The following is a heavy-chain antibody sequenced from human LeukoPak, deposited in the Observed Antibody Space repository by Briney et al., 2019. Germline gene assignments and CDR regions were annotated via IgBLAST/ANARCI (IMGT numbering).Heavy chain of an antibody. CDR3: AKLSTGYDSDFDN. Sequence: PGGSLRLSCAASGFNFSIYGMHWVRQAPGKGLEWVAFIRLDGDKVSYADSVKGRFTISRDNSKNTLYLQMNSLRSEDTAVYYCAKLSTGYDSDFDNWGQGSLVVVSS. CDR2: IRLDGDKV. V-gene: IGHV3-30*02. D-gene: IGHD2-8*02. J-gene: IGHJ4*02. CDR1: GFNFSIYG.